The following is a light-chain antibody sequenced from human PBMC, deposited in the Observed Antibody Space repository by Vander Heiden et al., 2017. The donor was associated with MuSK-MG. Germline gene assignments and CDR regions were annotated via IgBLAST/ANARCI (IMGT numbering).Light chain of an antibody. V-gene: IGKV3-15*01. Sequence: EIVMTQSPATLSVSPGDRATLSCRASQSVSSNLAWYQQKPGQAPRLLISGASTRATGIQARFSGSGSGTEFTLTISSLQSEDFAVYYCLHDNNWPHTFGQGTKLEIK. CDR3: LHDNNWPHT. J-gene: IGKJ2*01. CDR1: QSVSSN. CDR2: GAS.